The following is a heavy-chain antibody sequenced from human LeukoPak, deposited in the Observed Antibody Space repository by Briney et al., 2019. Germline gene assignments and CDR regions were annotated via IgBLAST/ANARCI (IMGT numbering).Heavy chain of an antibody. CDR1: GGSISSYY. CDR2: IYTSGST. V-gene: IGHV4-4*07. Sequence: SETLSLTCTVSGGSISSYYWSWIRQPAGKGLEWIGRIYTSGSTNYNPSLKSRVTISVDTSKNQFSLKLSSVTAADTAVYYCASGSWGSYYVPFDYWGQGTLVTVSS. J-gene: IGHJ4*02. CDR3: ASGSWGSYYVPFDY. D-gene: IGHD3-10*01.